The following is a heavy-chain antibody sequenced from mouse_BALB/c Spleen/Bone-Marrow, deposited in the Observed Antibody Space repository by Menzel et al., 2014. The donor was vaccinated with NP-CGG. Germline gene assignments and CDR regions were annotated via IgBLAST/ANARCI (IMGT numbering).Heavy chain of an antibody. J-gene: IGHJ4*01. CDR1: GYIFTNYW. D-gene: IGHD2-4*01. V-gene: IGHV1-63*02. CDR3: ARDVITTRAMDY. Sequence: QVQLQQSGAELVRPGTSVKISCKASGYIFTNYWLGWVKQRPGHGLEWIGDIYPGGGYTDYNEKFKGKATLTADTSSSTAYMQLSSLTSEDSAVYFCARDVITTRAMDYWGQGTSVTVSS. CDR2: IYPGGGYT.